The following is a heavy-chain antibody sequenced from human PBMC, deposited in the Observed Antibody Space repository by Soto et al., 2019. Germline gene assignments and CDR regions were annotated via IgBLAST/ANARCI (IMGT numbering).Heavy chain of an antibody. Sequence: QVHLVQSGAEVRKPGSSVKVSCKASGGSFTNYAINWVRQAPGQGLEWMGGIVPIFGTTNYAQQAQGRVTITADESTSIAHLELSSLTSQDTAVYYCASDSGRDSSGYLDYWGQGTLVTVSS. CDR1: GGSFTNYA. J-gene: IGHJ4*02. D-gene: IGHD3-22*01. CDR3: ASDSGRDSSGYLDY. V-gene: IGHV1-69*12. CDR2: IVPIFGTT.